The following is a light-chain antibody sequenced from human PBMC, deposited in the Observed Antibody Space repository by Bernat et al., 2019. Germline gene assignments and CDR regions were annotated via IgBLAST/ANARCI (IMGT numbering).Light chain of an antibody. V-gene: IGKV1-5*03. J-gene: IGKJ2*01. CDR3: QQDNSYPYT. CDR2: KAS. Sequence: DIQMTQSPSTLSAFVGDRVTSTCRATHSIGRRVSWYQQKAGKAPYLLIYKASSLESGVPSRFSGSGSGTEFTLTISSLQPDDSATYFGQQDNSYPYTFGQGTKLEIK. CDR1: HSIGRR.